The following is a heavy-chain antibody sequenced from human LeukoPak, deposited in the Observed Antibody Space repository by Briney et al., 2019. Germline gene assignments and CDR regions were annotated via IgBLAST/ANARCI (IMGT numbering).Heavy chain of an antibody. CDR3: AKPRTYYDFWSGRYYFDY. CDR2: ISGSGGST. Sequence: PGGSLRLSCAASGFTFSSYWMSWVRQAPGKGLEWVSAISGSGGSTYYADSVKGRFTISRDNSKNTLYLQMNSLRAEDTAVYYCAKPRTYYDFWSGRYYFDYWGQGTLVTVSS. J-gene: IGHJ4*02. CDR1: GFTFSSYW. V-gene: IGHV3-23*01. D-gene: IGHD3-3*01.